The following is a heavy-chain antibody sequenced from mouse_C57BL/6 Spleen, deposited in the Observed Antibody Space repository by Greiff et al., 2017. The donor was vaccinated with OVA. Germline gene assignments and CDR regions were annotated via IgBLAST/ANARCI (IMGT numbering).Heavy chain of an antibody. Sequence: VKVVESGAELVKPGASVKISCKASGYAFSSYWMNWVKQRPGKGLEWIGQIYPGDGDTNYNGKFKGKATLTADKSSSTAYMQLSSLTSEDSAVYFCARGYGTAWFAYWGQGTLVTVSA. J-gene: IGHJ3*01. CDR1: GYAFSSYW. CDR3: ARGYGTAWFAY. V-gene: IGHV1-80*01. D-gene: IGHD3-3*01. CDR2: IYPGDGDT.